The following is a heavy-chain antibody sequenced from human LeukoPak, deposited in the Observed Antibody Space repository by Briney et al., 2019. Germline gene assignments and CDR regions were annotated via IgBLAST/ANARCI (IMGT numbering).Heavy chain of an antibody. CDR1: GFTFSSYA. J-gene: IGHJ4*02. D-gene: IGHD3-22*01. CDR2: ISASGGST. V-gene: IGHV3-23*01. Sequence: GGSLRLSCAASGFTFSSYAMSWVRQAPGKGLEWVSGISASGGSTYDADSGKGRFTISRDNSKNRLYLQMNSLRAEDTAVYYCAKDVDRVQIYYFDFWGQGTLVTVSS. CDR3: AKDVDRVQIYYFDF.